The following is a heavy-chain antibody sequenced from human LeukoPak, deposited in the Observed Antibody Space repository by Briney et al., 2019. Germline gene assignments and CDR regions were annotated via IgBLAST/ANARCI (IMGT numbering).Heavy chain of an antibody. J-gene: IGHJ6*03. CDR2: INSDGSST. D-gene: IGHD3-3*01. CDR3: ASLGHAGYYDFWSGYYMPYYMDV. Sequence: GGSLRLSCAASGFTFSSYWMHWVRQAPGKGLVWVSRINSDGSSTSYADSVKGRFTISRDNAENTLYLQMNSLRAEDTAVYYCASLGHAGYYDFWSGYYMPYYMDVWGKGTTVTVSS. CDR1: GFTFSSYW. V-gene: IGHV3-74*01.